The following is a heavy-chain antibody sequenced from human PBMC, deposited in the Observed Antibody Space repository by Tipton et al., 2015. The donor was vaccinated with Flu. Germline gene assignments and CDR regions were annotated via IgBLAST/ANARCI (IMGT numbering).Heavy chain of an antibody. CDR3: ARDCPPVVPARERSNYNWFDP. V-gene: IGHV1-69*12. CDR2: IIPIFGTA. CDR1: GGTFSSYA. J-gene: IGHJ5*02. D-gene: IGHD2-2*01. Sequence: VQLVQSGAEVKEPGSSVKVSCKASGGTFSSYAISWVRQAPGQGLEWMGGIIPIFGTANYAQKFQGRVTITADESTSTAYMELSSLRSEDTAVYYCARDCPPVVPARERSNYNWFDPWGQGTLVTVSS.